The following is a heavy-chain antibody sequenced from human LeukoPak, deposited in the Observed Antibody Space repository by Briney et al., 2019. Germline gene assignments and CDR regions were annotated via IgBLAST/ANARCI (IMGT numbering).Heavy chain of an antibody. CDR2: IYHSGST. Sequence: PSETLSLTCTVSGYSISNNFYWAWIRQSPGKGLEWIGYIYHSGSTNYNPSLKSRVTISVDTSKNQFSLKMSSVTAADTAVYYCARNHGSGRGEWFDPWGQGTLVTVSS. J-gene: IGHJ5*02. CDR3: ARNHGSGRGEWFDP. D-gene: IGHD3-10*01. CDR1: GYSISNNFY. V-gene: IGHV4-59*01.